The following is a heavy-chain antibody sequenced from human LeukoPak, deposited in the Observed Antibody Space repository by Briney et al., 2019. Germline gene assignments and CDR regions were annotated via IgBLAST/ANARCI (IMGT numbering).Heavy chain of an antibody. CDR1: GFTFSSYA. CDR3: ASIVVVTAILDY. J-gene: IGHJ4*02. CDR2: ISYDGSNK. D-gene: IGHD2-21*02. V-gene: IGHV3-30-3*01. Sequence: GRSLRLSCAASGFTFSSYAMHWVRQAPGKGLEWVAVISYDGSNKYYADSVKGRFTISRDNSKNTLYLQMNSLRAEDTAVYYCASIVVVTAILDYWGQGTLVTVFS.